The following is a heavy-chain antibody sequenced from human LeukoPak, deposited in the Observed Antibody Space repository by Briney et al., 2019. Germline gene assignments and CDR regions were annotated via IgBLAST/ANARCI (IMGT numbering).Heavy chain of an antibody. CDR2: ISAYNGNT. V-gene: IGHV1-18*01. D-gene: IGHD2-15*01. CDR1: GYTFTSYG. J-gene: IGHJ2*01. Sequence: ASVKVSCKASGYTFTSYGISWVRQAPGQGLEWMGWISAYNGNTNYAQKLQGRVTMTTDTSTSTAYMELRSLRSDDTAVYYCARDQYCSGGSCSSRYFDLWGRGTLVTVSS. CDR3: ARDQYCSGGSCSSRYFDL.